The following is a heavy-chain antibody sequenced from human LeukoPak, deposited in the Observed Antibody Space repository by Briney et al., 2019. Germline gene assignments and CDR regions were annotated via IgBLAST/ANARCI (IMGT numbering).Heavy chain of an antibody. J-gene: IGHJ4*02. V-gene: IGHV3-23*01. Sequence: GGSLRLSCAASGFTFRRYALSWVRQTPGKGLEWVSAISGSGSKTYYADSVKGRFTISRDIPKNTLYLQMNSLRVGDTAVYYCAKTGGVYGDYGIDYWGQGTLVTVSS. CDR3: AKTGGVYGDYGIDY. CDR2: ISGSGSKT. CDR1: GFTFRRYA. D-gene: IGHD4-17*01.